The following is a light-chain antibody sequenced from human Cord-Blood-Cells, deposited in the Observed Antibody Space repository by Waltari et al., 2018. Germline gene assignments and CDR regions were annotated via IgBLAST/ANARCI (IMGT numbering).Light chain of an antibody. J-gene: IGLJ1*01. CDR3: CSYAGSSTYV. Sequence: QSALTQPASVSGSPGQSITISCTGPSSDVGRYNLLPWYQQHPGKAPKLMIYEGSKRPSGVSNRFSGSKSGNTASLTISGLQAEDEADYYCCSYAGSSTYVFGTGTKVTVL. V-gene: IGLV2-23*01. CDR2: EGS. CDR1: SSDVGRYNL.